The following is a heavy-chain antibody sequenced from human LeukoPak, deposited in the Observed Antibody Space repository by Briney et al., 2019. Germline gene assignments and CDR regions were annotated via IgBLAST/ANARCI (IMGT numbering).Heavy chain of an antibody. V-gene: IGHV1-69*13. CDR2: IIPIFGTA. CDR3: ARGGRDGYNYPLPFDY. Sequence: RASVKVSCKASGGTFSSYAISWVRQAPGQGLEWMGGIIPIFGTANYAQKFQGRVTITPDESTSTAYMELSSLRSEDTAVYYCARGGRDGYNYPLPFDYWGQGTLVTVSS. J-gene: IGHJ4*02. CDR1: GGTFSSYA. D-gene: IGHD5-24*01.